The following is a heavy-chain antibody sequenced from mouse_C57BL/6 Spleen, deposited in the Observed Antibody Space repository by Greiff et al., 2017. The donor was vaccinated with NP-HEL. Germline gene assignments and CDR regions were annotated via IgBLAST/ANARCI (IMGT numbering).Heavy chain of an antibody. CDR1: GYTFTSYT. J-gene: IGHJ2*01. Sequence: VKLQESGAELARPGASVKMSCKASGYTFTSYTMHWVKQRPGQGLEWIGYINPSSGYTKYNQKFKDKATLTADKSSSTAYMQLSSLTSEDSAVYYCARDDYDEDYFDYWDQGTTLTVSS. V-gene: IGHV1-4*01. D-gene: IGHD2-4*01. CDR3: ARDDYDEDYFDY. CDR2: INPSSGYT.